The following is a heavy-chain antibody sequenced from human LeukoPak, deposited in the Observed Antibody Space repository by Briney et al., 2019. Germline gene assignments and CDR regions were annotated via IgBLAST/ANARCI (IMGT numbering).Heavy chain of an antibody. V-gene: IGHV4-59*01. CDR3: ARSTSSLYSYGYYFDY. Sequence: SETLSLTCTVSGGSISSYYWSWIRQPPGKGLEWIGYIYYSGSTNYNPSLKSRVTISVDTSKNQFSLKLSSVTAADTAVYYCARSTSSLYSYGYYFDYWGQGTLVTVSS. D-gene: IGHD5-18*01. CDR2: IYYSGST. J-gene: IGHJ4*02. CDR1: GGSISSYY.